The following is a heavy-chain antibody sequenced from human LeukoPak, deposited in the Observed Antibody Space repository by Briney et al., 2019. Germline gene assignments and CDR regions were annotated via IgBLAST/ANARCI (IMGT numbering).Heavy chain of an antibody. CDR3: ARDPTSYIYGFLDY. V-gene: IGHV3-48*03. CDR2: ISASGTTI. CDR1: GFTFSSYE. J-gene: IGHJ4*02. D-gene: IGHD5-18*01. Sequence: GGSLRLSCAASGFTFSSYEMNWVRQAPGKGLEWVSYISASGTTIYYADSVKGRFTMSRDNAKNSLYLQMDSLRAEDTAVYYCARDPTSYIYGFLDYWGQRTLVTVSS.